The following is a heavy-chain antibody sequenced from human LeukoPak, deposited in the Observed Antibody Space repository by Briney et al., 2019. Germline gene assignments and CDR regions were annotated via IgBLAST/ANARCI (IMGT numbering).Heavy chain of an antibody. CDR2: ISSSGSTI. CDR1: GFTFSNYA. Sequence: GGSLRLSCAASGFTFSNYAMSWVRQAPGKGLEWVPYISSSGSTIYYADSVKGRFTISRDNAKNSLYLQTNSLRAEDTAVYYCARDGAAYYFDYWGQGTLVTVSS. D-gene: IGHD6-25*01. CDR3: ARDGAAYYFDY. J-gene: IGHJ4*02. V-gene: IGHV3-48*03.